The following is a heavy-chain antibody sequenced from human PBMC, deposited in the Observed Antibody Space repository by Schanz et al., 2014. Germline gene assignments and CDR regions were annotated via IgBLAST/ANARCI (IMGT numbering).Heavy chain of an antibody. CDR3: ARPRFDYGEVDY. CDR1: GFSLNTYG. V-gene: IGHV3-23*01. J-gene: IGHJ4*02. D-gene: IGHD4-17*01. Sequence: AQLMESGGGVVQPGTSLILSCSVSGFSLNTYGIHWFRQPAGKGLEWVSALSGSGGSTYYADSVKGRFTISRDRFQNTLYLRMSSLRAEDTAVYYCARPRFDYGEVDYWGQGTLVTVSS. CDR2: LSGSGGST.